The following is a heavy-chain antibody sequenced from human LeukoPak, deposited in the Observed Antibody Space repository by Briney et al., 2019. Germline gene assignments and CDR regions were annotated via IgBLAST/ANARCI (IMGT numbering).Heavy chain of an antibody. CDR2: INHSGST. J-gene: IGHJ4*02. D-gene: IGHD3-22*01. CDR3: ARGEGYYDSSGAFDY. Sequence: PSETLSLTCAVYGGSFSGYYWSWIRQPPGKGLEWIGEINHSGSTNYNPSLKSRVTISVDTSKNQFSLKLSSVTAADTAVYYCARGEGYYDSSGAFDYWGQGTLVTVSS. V-gene: IGHV4-34*01. CDR1: GGSFSGYY.